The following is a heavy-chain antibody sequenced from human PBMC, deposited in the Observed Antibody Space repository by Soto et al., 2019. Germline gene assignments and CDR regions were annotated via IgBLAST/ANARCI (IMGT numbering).Heavy chain of an antibody. J-gene: IGHJ4*02. CDR1: GGSISTSNW. CDR3: ARARATIAAAAIFDC. V-gene: IGHV4-4*02. D-gene: IGHD6-13*01. Sequence: QVQLQESGPGLVKPSGTLSLTCAVSGGSISTSNWWSWVRQPPGKGLEWIGEVYRTGSTNYNPSLERRLTISVDKSKNQCSLKLTSVTAADPAVYYCARARATIAAAAIFDCWGQGTLVTVSS. CDR2: VYRTGST.